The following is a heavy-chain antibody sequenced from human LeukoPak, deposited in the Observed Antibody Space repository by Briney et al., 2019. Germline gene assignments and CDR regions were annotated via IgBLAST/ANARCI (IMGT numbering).Heavy chain of an antibody. CDR2: ISYDGSNK. CDR3: ARDVYCSSTSCYTENWFDP. J-gene: IGHJ5*02. V-gene: IGHV3-30*04. Sequence: GGSLRLSCAASGFTFSSYAMHWVRQAPGKGLEWVAAISYDGSNKYYAGSVKGRFTISRDNSKNTLYLQMNSLRAEDTAVYYCARDVYCSSTSCYTENWFDPWGQGTLVTVSS. CDR1: GFTFSSYA. D-gene: IGHD2-2*02.